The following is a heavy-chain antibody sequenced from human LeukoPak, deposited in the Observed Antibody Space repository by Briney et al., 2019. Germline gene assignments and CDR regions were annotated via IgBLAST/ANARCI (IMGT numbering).Heavy chain of an antibody. J-gene: IGHJ4*02. V-gene: IGHV4-38-2*02. CDR3: AREGTVVINRFDY. Sequence: PSETLSLTCTVSGYSISSGYYWGWIRQPPGKGLEWIGSIYHSGSTYYNPSLKSRVTISVDTSKNQFSPQPNSVTPEDTAVYYCAREGTVVINRFDYWGQGTLVTDSS. CDR1: GYSISSGYY. CDR2: IYHSGST. D-gene: IGHD4-23*01.